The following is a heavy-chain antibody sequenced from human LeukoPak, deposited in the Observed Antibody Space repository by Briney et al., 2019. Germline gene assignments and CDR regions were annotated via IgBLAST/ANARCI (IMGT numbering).Heavy chain of an antibody. J-gene: IGHJ6*03. CDR2: IDPNSGDT. CDR1: GYTFSSYD. D-gene: IGHD6-19*01. Sequence: ASVKVPCKASGYTFSSYDINSVRQATGQGLEWMGWIDPNSGDTSYAQKYQGRVTMTRNTSINTAHMALSSLTSDDTAAYYCARAEWLVVGYYYYMDVWGKGTTVTVSS. V-gene: IGHV1-8*01. CDR3: ARAEWLVVGYYYYMDV.